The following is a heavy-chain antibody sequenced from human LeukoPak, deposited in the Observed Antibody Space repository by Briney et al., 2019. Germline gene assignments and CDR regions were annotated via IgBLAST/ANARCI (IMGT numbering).Heavy chain of an antibody. J-gene: IGHJ4*02. CDR3: ARDPHYDFWSGYPSFFDY. CDR1: GFTFSSYA. V-gene: IGHV3-23*01. CDR2: ISGSGGST. D-gene: IGHD3-3*01. Sequence: GGSLRLSCAASGFTFSSYAMSWVRQAPGKGLEWVSAISGSGGSTYYADSVKGRFTISRDNAKNSLYLQMNSLRDEDTAVYYCARDPHYDFWSGYPSFFDYWGQGTLVTVSS.